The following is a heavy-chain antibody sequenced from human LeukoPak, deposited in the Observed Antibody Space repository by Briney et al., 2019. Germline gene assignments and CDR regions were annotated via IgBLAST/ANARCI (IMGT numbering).Heavy chain of an antibody. J-gene: IGHJ5*02. CDR2: INHSGST. V-gene: IGHV4-34*01. CDR1: GRSFSGYY. Sequence: KTSETLSLTCAVYGRSFSGYYWSWIRQPPGKGLEWIGEINHSGSTNYNPSLKSRVTISVDTSKNQFSLKLSSVTAADTAVYYCARYKYYDFWSGYANWNNWFDPWGQGTLVTVSS. D-gene: IGHD3-3*01. CDR3: ARYKYYDFWSGYANWNNWFDP.